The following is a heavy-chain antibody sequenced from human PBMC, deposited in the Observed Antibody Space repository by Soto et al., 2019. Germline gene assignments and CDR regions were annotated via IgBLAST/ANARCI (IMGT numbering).Heavy chain of an antibody. CDR1: GGTFSSYT. D-gene: IGHD3-9*01. CDR3: ARSRYFDWLVTAEYFQH. J-gene: IGHJ1*01. V-gene: IGHV1-69*02. Sequence: QVQLVQSGAEVKKPGSSVKVSCKASGGTFSSYTISWVRQAPGQGLEWMGRIIPILGIANYAQKFQGRVTITADKSTSTAYMELSSLRSEDTAVYYCARSRYFDWLVTAEYFQHWRQGTLVTVSS. CDR2: IIPILGIA.